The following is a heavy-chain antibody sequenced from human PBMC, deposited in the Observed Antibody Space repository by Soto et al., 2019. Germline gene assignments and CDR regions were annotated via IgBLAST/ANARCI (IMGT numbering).Heavy chain of an antibody. CDR1: GYTFTSYG. J-gene: IGHJ4*02. D-gene: IGHD5-18*01. V-gene: IGHV1-18*01. Sequence: QVQLVQSGAEVKKPGASVKVSCKASGYTFTSYGITWVRQAPGQGLEWIGWISAYNGNTNYAQKLQGRVTMTTDTSTSTAYMELRSLRSDDTAVYYCARILGYGLTTSRPPIHYWGQGTLVTVSS. CDR2: ISAYNGNT. CDR3: ARILGYGLTTSRPPIHY.